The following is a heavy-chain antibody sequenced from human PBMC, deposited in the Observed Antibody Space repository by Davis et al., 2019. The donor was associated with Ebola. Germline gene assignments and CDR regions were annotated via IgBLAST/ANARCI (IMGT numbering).Heavy chain of an antibody. D-gene: IGHD3-3*01. V-gene: IGHV3-48*02. J-gene: IGHJ4*02. CDR1: GFTFSSYS. CDR2: ISSSSSTI. Sequence: GESLKISCAASGFTFSSYSMNWVRQAPGKGLEWVSYISSSSSTIYYADSVKGRFTISRDNAKNSLYLQMNSLRDEDTAVYYCARDSGDLTIFGVVSYFDYWGQGTLVTVSS. CDR3: ARDSGDLTIFGVVSYFDY.